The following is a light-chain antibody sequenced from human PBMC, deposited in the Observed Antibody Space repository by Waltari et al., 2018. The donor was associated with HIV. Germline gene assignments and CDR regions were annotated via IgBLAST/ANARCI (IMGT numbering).Light chain of an antibody. CDR1: QSVLYSSHNKNY. CDR3: QQYYSAPYT. CDR2: WAS. J-gene: IGKJ2*01. V-gene: IGKV4-1*01. Sequence: DIVMTQSPDSLALSLGERATISCKSSQSVLYSSHNKNYLAWYQQKPGQPPKLLIYWASTRESGVPDRFSGSGSGTDFTLTSNSLQAEDVAVYSCQQYYSAPYTFGQGTKLEIK.